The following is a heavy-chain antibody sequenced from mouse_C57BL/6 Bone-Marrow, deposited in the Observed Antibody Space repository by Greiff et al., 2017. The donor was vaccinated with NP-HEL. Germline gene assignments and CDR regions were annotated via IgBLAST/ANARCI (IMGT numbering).Heavy chain of an antibody. Sequence: QVQLQQSGAELVRPGTSVKLSCKASGYTFTSYWMHWVKQRPGQGLEWIGVIDPSDSYTNYNQKFKGKATLTVDTSSSTAYMQLSSLTSEDSAVYYCAREGLLFALFDYWGQGTTLTVSS. CDR2: IDPSDSYT. J-gene: IGHJ2*01. CDR3: AREGLLFALFDY. CDR1: GYTFTSYW. V-gene: IGHV1-59*01. D-gene: IGHD1-1*02.